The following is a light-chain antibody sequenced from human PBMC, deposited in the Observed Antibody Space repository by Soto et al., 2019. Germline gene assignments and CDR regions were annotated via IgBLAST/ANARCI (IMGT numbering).Light chain of an antibody. CDR3: GTWDSSLSAGDVV. V-gene: IGLV1-51*01. CDR1: SSNIGNNY. Sequence: QSVLTQPPSVSAAPGRRVTISCSGTSSNIGNNYVSWYQQLPGTAPKLLIYDNNTRPSGIPDRFSASKSGASATLAITGLQTGDEADYYCGTWDSSLSAGDVVFGGGTKVTVL. CDR2: DNN. J-gene: IGLJ2*01.